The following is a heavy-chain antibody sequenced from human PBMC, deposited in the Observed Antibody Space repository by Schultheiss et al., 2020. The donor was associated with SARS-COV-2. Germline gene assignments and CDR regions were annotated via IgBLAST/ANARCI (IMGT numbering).Heavy chain of an antibody. J-gene: IGHJ4*02. D-gene: IGHD4-17*01. CDR2: IIPIFGTA. CDR1: GGTFSSYA. CDR3: ARAGGYGDYDNLYYFDY. Sequence: SVKVSCKASGGTFSSYAISWVRQAPGQGLEWMGGIIPIFGTANYAQKFQGRVTITADESTSTAYMELSSLRSEDTAVYYCARAGGYGDYDNLYYFDYWGQGTLVTVSS. V-gene: IGHV1-69*13.